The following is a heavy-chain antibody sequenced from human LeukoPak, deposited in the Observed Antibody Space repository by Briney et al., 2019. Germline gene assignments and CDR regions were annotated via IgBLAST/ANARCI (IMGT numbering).Heavy chain of an antibody. J-gene: IGHJ4*02. V-gene: IGHV4-4*07. Sequence: SETLSLTCAVYGGSFSGYYWSWIRQPAGKGLEWIGRIYTSGSTNYNPSLKSRVTMSVDTSKIQFSLKLSSVTAADTAVYYCARDGSSGYYDTFDYWGQGTLVTVSS. CDR2: IYTSGST. D-gene: IGHD3-22*01. CDR1: GGSFSGYY. CDR3: ARDGSSGYYDTFDY.